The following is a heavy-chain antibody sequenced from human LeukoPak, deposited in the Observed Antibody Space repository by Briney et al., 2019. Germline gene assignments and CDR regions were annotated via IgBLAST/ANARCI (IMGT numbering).Heavy chain of an antibody. CDR1: GGSISSYY. CDR2: IYYSGST. V-gene: IGHV4-59*12. Sequence: SETLSLTCTVSGGSISSYYWSWIRQPPGKGLEWIGYIYYSGSTNYNPSLKSRVTISVDTSKNQFSLKLSSVTAADTAVYYCARGPLYDGMDVWGQGTTVTVSS. CDR3: ARGPLYDGMDV. J-gene: IGHJ6*02. D-gene: IGHD3-10*01.